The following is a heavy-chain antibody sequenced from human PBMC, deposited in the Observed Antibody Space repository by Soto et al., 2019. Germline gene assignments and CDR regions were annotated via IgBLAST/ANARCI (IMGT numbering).Heavy chain of an antibody. V-gene: IGHV1-69*01. J-gene: IGHJ4*02. CDR3: ARAIDGAYCGGDCYSNFDY. D-gene: IGHD2-21*02. CDR1: GGTFSSYA. CDR2: IIPIFGTA. Sequence: QVQLVQSGAEVKKPGSSVKVSCKASGGTFSSYAISWVRQAPGQGLEWMGGIIPIFGTANYAQKFQGRVTITADESTSTAYMELSSLRSEDTAVYYCARAIDGAYCGGDCYSNFDYWCQGTLVTVSS.